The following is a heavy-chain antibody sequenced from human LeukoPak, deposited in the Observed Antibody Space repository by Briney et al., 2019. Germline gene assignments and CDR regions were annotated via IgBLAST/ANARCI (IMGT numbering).Heavy chain of an antibody. Sequence: ASVKVSCKASGLTFSNYGITWVRQAPGQGLEWVGWISAYDGNTNYAQKFQGRVTMTTDTSTSTAHMELRSLRYDDTAVYYCARDGRFAAYEPDYWGQGPWSPSPQ. V-gene: IGHV1-18*01. J-gene: IGHJ4*02. CDR2: ISAYDGNT. CDR1: GLTFSNYG. D-gene: IGHD1-26*01. CDR3: ARDGRFAAYEPDY.